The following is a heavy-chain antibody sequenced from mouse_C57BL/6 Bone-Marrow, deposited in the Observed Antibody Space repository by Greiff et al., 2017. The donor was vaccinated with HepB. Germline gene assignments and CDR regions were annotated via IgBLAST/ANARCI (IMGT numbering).Heavy chain of an antibody. CDR1: GYTFTDYG. J-gene: IGHJ3*01. Sequence: VMLVESGPELVKPGASMKMSCKASGYTFTDYGISWVKQRTGQGLEWIGEIYPGSGSTYYNEKVKGKATLTADKSSNQAYMQLSSLTSDDSAVYFCARQDVPFAYWGQGTLVTVSA. D-gene: IGHD6-1*01. CDR2: IYPGSGST. V-gene: IGHV1-77*01. CDR3: ARQDVPFAY.